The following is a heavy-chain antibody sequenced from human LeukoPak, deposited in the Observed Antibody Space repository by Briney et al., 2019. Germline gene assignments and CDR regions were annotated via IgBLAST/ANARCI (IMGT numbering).Heavy chain of an antibody. CDR2: IYYSGNT. CDR1: GGSISSSSYY. D-gene: IGHD6-19*01. CDR3: AREYSSGWPYNWFDP. Sequence: PSETLSLTCTVSGGSISSSSYYWGWIRQPPGKGLEWIGSIYYSGNTYYNPSLKSRVTISVDTSKNQFSLKLSSVTAADTAVYYCAREYSSGWPYNWFDPWGQGTLVTVSS. V-gene: IGHV4-39*07. J-gene: IGHJ5*02.